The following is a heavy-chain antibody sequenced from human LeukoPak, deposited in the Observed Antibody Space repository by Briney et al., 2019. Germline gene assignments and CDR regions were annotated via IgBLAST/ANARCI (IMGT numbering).Heavy chain of an antibody. CDR2: ITGDGGTT. CDR1: RFGFSVYW. J-gene: IGHJ4*02. V-gene: IGHV3-74*01. Sequence: PGGSLRLSCAASRFGFSVYWMHWVRQAPGKGLVWVSRITGDGGTTNYAESVKGRFTISRDNAKDTLYLQMNSLRAEDTAVYYCARMITINREGEGYFDYWGQGTLVTVSS. CDR3: ARMITINREGEGYFDY. D-gene: IGHD3-16*01.